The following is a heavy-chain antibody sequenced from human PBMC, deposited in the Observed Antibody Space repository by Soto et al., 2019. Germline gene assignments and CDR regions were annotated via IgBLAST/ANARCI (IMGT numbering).Heavy chain of an antibody. Sequence: NPSETLSLTCTVSGGSISSSSYYWGWIRQPPGKGLEWIGSIYYSGSTYYNPSLKSRVTISVDTSKNQFSLKLSSVTAADTAVYYCARTDSSGYHDAFDIWGQGTMVTVSS. CDR1: GGSISSSSYY. CDR3: ARTDSSGYHDAFDI. CDR2: IYYSGST. V-gene: IGHV4-39*01. D-gene: IGHD3-22*01. J-gene: IGHJ3*02.